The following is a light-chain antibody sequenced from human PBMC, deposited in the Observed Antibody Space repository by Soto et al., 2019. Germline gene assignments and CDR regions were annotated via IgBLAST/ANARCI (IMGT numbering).Light chain of an antibody. CDR1: SSDVGSYNR. CDR2: EVS. V-gene: IGLV2-18*02. Sequence: QSALTQPPSVSGSPGQSVTISCTGTSSDVGSYNRVSCYQQPPGTAPKLMIYEVSNRPSGVPDRFSGSKSGDTASLTISGLQDEDEADYYCSSYTSSSTYVFGTGTKVTVL. CDR3: SSYTSSSTYV. J-gene: IGLJ1*01.